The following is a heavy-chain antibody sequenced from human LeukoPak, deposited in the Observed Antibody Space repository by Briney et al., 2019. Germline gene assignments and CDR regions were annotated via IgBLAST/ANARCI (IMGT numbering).Heavy chain of an antibody. Sequence: SETLSLTCTVSGGSISSYYWSWIRQPPGKGLEWIGYIYYSGSTNYNPSLKSRVTIFADTSKNHFSLKLSSVTAADTAVYSCARVLLRSSGLPDAFDIWGQGTMVTVSS. D-gene: IGHD3-22*01. V-gene: IGHV4-59*01. J-gene: IGHJ3*02. CDR3: ARVLLRSSGLPDAFDI. CDR2: IYYSGST. CDR1: GGSISSYY.